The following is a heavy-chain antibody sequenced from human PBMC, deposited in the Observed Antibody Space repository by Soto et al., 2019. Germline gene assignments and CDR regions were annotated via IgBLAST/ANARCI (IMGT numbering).Heavy chain of an antibody. Sequence: QVQLVQSGAEVQKPGSSVKVSCEASGGTFSSYAFNWVRQAPGQGLQWMGGSIPVSATTNYAQKFQGRVTITADKFTSTAYMELSSLRSEDTAVYFCAIGYTTGWYSSLDFWGQGTLVTVSS. D-gene: IGHD6-19*01. CDR2: SIPVSATT. CDR3: AIGYTTGWYSSLDF. J-gene: IGHJ4*02. CDR1: GGTFSSYA. V-gene: IGHV1-69*06.